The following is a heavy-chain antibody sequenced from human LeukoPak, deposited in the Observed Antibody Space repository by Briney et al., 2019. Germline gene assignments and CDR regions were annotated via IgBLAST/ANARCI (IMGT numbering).Heavy chain of an antibody. Sequence: PGGSLRLSCAASGFTFDDYAMHWVRQAPGQGLEWVSLISGDGGSTYYADSVKGRFTISRDNSKNSLYLQMNSLRAEDTAVYYCAKAPYYYDSSEFVDYWGQGTLVTVSS. V-gene: IGHV3-43*02. CDR3: AKAPYYYDSSEFVDY. CDR2: ISGDGGST. CDR1: GFTFDDYA. J-gene: IGHJ4*02. D-gene: IGHD3-22*01.